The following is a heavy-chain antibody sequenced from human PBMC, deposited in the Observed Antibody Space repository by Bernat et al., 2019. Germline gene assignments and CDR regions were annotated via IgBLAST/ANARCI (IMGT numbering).Heavy chain of an antibody. CDR2: INHSGST. V-gene: IGHV4-34*01. D-gene: IGHD4-17*01. CDR3: ARADYGDYGGHFDY. CDR1: GGSFSGYY. Sequence: QVQLQQWGAGLLKPSETLSLTCAVYGGSFSGYYWSWIRQPPGKGLEWFGEINHSGSTNYNPSLKSRVTISVDTSKNQFSLKLSSVTAADTAVYYCARADYGDYGGHFDYWGQGTLVTVSS. J-gene: IGHJ4*02.